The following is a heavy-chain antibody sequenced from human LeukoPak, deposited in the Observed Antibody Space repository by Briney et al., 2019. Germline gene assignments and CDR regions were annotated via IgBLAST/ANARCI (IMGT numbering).Heavy chain of an antibody. V-gene: IGHV4-38-2*02. CDR3: ARVYDFWSGYYTGRSPPYFDY. D-gene: IGHD3-3*01. Sequence: SETLSLTCTVSGYSISSGYYWSWIRQPPGKGLEWIGEINHSGSTNYNPSLKSRVTISVDTSKNQFSLKLSSVTAADTAVYYCARVYDFWSGYYTGRSPPYFDYWGQGTLVTVSS. J-gene: IGHJ4*02. CDR2: INHSGST. CDR1: GYSISSGYY.